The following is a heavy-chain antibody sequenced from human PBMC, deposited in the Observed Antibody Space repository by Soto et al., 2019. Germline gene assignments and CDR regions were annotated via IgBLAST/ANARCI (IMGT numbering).Heavy chain of an antibody. Sequence: SETLSLTCTVSGGSISSGGYYWSWIRQHPGKGLEWIGYIYYSGSTYYNPSLKSRVTISVDTSKNQFSLKLSSVTAADTAVYYCARVGYDILTGYYTLDYWGQGTLVTVSS. J-gene: IGHJ4*02. CDR3: ARVGYDILTGYYTLDY. D-gene: IGHD3-9*01. CDR2: IYYSGST. CDR1: GGSISSGGYY. V-gene: IGHV4-31*03.